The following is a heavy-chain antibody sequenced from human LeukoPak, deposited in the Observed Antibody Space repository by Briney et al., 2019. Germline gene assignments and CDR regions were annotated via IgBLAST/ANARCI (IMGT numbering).Heavy chain of an antibody. CDR2: IYYSGNT. Sequence: SETLSLTCTVSGGSISSYYWGWIRQPPGKGLEWIGYIYYSGNTNYNPSLESRVTISVDTPKNQFSLKLSSVTAADTAVYYCARLDYFWSGSYADWGQGTLVTVSS. V-gene: IGHV4-59*08. J-gene: IGHJ4*02. D-gene: IGHD3-3*01. CDR1: GGSISSYY. CDR3: ARLDYFWSGSYAD.